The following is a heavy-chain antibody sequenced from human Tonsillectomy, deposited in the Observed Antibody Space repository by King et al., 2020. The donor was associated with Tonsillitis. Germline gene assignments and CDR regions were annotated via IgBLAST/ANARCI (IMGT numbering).Heavy chain of an antibody. CDR1: GGSISSYY. J-gene: IGHJ4*02. CDR2: IYYSGST. CDR3: ARSPRIQLWPTGFDY. Sequence: VQLQESGPGLVKPSETLSLTCTVSGGSISSYYWSWIRQPPGKGLEWIGYIYYSGSTNYNPSLKSRVTISVDTSKNQFSLKLSSVTAADTAVYYCARSPRIQLWPTGFDYWGQGTLVTVSS. V-gene: IGHV4-59*08. D-gene: IGHD5-18*01.